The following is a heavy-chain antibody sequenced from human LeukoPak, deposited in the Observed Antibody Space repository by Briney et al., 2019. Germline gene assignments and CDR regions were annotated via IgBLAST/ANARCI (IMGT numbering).Heavy chain of an antibody. Sequence: PSQTLSLTCTVSGGSINSGDYYWSWIRQPPGKGLEWIGYIYYSGSTYYNPSLKSRVTISVDTSKNRFSLKLSSVTAADTAVYYCARYEQWLAFDYWGQGTLVTVSS. CDR3: ARYEQWLAFDY. CDR2: IYYSGST. V-gene: IGHV4-30-4*01. J-gene: IGHJ4*02. D-gene: IGHD6-19*01. CDR1: GGSINSGDYY.